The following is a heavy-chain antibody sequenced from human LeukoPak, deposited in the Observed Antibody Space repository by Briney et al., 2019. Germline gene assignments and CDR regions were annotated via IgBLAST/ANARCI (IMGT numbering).Heavy chain of an antibody. D-gene: IGHD4-11*01. Sequence: RASVKVSCKASGYTFTGYYVHWVRQAPGQGLEWMGWINPNSGGTNSAQKFQGRVTMTRDTSISTVYMELRRLRSDDTAVYYCARGSATVTELGAFDFWGQGTMVTVSS. J-gene: IGHJ3*01. CDR2: INPNSGGT. CDR1: GYTFTGYY. CDR3: ARGSATVTELGAFDF. V-gene: IGHV1-2*02.